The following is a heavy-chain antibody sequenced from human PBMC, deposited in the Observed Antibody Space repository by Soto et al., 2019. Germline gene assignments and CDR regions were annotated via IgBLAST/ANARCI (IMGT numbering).Heavy chain of an antibody. Sequence: EVQLLESGGGLVQPGGSLRLSCAASGFTLSSYAMNWVRQAPGKGLEWVSVISGSGGSTYYADSVKGRFTISRDNSKNTLYLQMNSLRADDTAVYYCASRSSGWYFDYWGQGTLVTVSS. J-gene: IGHJ4*02. CDR1: GFTLSSYA. D-gene: IGHD6-19*01. CDR3: ASRSSGWYFDY. V-gene: IGHV3-23*01. CDR2: ISGSGGST.